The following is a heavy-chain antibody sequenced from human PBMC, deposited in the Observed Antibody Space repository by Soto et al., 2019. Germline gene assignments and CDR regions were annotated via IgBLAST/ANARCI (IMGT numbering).Heavy chain of an antibody. CDR1: GYAFSSYG. D-gene: IGHD5-12*01. CDR3: ARDADSGYDLSY. J-gene: IGHJ4*02. CDR2: ISAYNGNT. V-gene: IGHV1-18*01. Sequence: EASVKVSCKAAGYAFSSYGISWVRQAPGQGLEWMGWISAYNGNTNYAQKLQGRVTMTTDTSTSTAYMELRSLRSDDTAVYYCARDADSGYDLSYWGQGTLVTVSS.